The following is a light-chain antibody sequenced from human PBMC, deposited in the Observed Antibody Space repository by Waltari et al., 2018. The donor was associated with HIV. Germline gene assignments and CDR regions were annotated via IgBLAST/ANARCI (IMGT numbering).Light chain of an antibody. J-gene: IGLJ3*02. Sequence: NFMLTQPHSVSESPGKTVTLSCPRTSGSIASNYVQWYQQRPGSSPTTVIYEDNQIPSGVPDRFSGSIDSSSNSASLTISGLKTEDEADYYCQSYDSSNHWVFGGGTKLTVL. CDR1: SGSIASNY. V-gene: IGLV6-57*01. CDR2: EDN. CDR3: QSYDSSNHWV.